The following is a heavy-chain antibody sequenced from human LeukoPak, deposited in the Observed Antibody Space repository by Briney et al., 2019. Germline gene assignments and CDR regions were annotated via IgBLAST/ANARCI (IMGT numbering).Heavy chain of an antibody. CDR2: IYYSGST. CDR1: GGSISSGDYY. J-gene: IGHJ4*02. D-gene: IGHD3-10*01. V-gene: IGHV4-30-4*01. Sequence: SETLSLTCTVSGGSISSGDYYWSWIRQPPGKGLEWIGYIYYSGSTNYNPSLKSRVTISVDTSKNHFSLKLSSVTAADTAVYYCAGPGAGDLDYWGQGTLVTVSS. CDR3: AGPGAGDLDY.